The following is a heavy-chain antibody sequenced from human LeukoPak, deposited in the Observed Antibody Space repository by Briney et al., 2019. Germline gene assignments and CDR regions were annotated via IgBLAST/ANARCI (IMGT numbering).Heavy chain of an antibody. Sequence: PSGTLSLTCAVSGGSISSSNWWSWVRQPPGKGPEWIGEIYHSGSTNYNPSLKSRVTISVDKSKNQFSLKLSSVTAADTAVYYCASIDTNYYYYGMDVWGQGTTVTASS. J-gene: IGHJ6*02. V-gene: IGHV4-4*02. CDR1: GGSISSSNW. CDR3: ASIDTNYYYYGMDV. CDR2: IYHSGST. D-gene: IGHD1-26*01.